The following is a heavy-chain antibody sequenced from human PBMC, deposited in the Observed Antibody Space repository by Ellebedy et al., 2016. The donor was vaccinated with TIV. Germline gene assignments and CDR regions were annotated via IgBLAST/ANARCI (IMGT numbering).Heavy chain of an antibody. J-gene: IGHJ4*02. Sequence: MPSETLSLTCTVSGGSISGYYWGWIRQPPGKGLEGIGYMYFSGGTNSNPSLKSRVTISVDTSNNLFSLTLDSVTAADTAVYYCARFVAAHGYDYWGQGTLVTVSS. CDR1: GGSISGYY. CDR3: ARFVAAHGYDY. D-gene: IGHD6-25*01. V-gene: IGHV4-59*01. CDR2: MYFSGGT.